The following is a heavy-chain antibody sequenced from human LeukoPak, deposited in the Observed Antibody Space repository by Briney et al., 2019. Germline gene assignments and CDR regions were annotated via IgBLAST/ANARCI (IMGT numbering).Heavy chain of an antibody. Sequence: PSQTLSLTCTVSGGSITGSRYYWGWIRQPPGKGLEWLGNIYYSGSIDHNPSLKSRLTISLDTSKNQFSLKLSSVTAADTAVYYCATPSGNAYDVWGRGTMVTVSS. V-gene: IGHV4-39*07. J-gene: IGHJ3*01. CDR3: ATPSGNAYDV. CDR1: GGSITGSRYY. CDR2: IYYSGSI. D-gene: IGHD3-10*01.